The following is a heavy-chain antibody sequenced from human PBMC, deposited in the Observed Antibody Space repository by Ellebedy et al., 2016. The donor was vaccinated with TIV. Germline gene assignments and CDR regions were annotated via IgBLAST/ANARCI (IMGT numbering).Heavy chain of an antibody. Sequence: AASVKVSCKASGDTFTGNYMHWVRQAPGQGLEWMGWINPKNGGTNYAQKFQGRVTMTRDTSISTAYMELSWLRSDDTAVYYCARDGACGCDCYGDNYWGQGSLVTVSS. CDR3: ARDGACGCDCYGDNY. CDR2: INPKNGGT. J-gene: IGHJ4*02. D-gene: IGHD2-21*02. CDR1: GDTFTGNY. V-gene: IGHV1-2*02.